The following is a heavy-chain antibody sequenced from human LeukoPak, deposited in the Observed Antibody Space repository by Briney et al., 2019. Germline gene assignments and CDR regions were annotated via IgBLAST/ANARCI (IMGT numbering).Heavy chain of an antibody. J-gene: IGHJ4*02. CDR3: AAGAGWLIDW. CDR1: GFTFSNYW. V-gene: IGHV3-7*01. CDR2: IEKDGSEI. D-gene: IGHD6-19*01. Sequence: GGSLRLSCAASGFTFSNYWMNWVRQAPGKGMEWVAIIEKDGSEILYVDSVKGRFTISRDNAKNSLYLQMNSLRAEDAAVYYCAAGAGWLIDWWGQGTLVTVSS.